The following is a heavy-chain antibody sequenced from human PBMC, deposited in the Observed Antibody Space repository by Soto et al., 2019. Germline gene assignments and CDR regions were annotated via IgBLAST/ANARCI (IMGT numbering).Heavy chain of an antibody. J-gene: IGHJ6*02. V-gene: IGHV4-30-2*01. CDR2: IYHRGST. CDR3: AIGMKYYYDSSGYQSNYYYYYGMDV. Sequence: QLQLQESGSGLVKPSQTLSLTSAVSGGSISSGGYSWCWLRQPPGNGLEWNEYIYHRGSTYYNPSIKSRVTIPVDRCKNKLPRKLSSVTAADTAGYYCAIGMKYYYDSSGYQSNYYYYYGMDVWGQGTTVTVSS. CDR1: GGSISSGGYS. D-gene: IGHD3-22*01.